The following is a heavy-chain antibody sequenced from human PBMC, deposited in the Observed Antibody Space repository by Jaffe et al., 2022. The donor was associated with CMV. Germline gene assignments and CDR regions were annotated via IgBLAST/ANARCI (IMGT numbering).Heavy chain of an antibody. CDR1: GGSFSGYY. J-gene: IGHJ4*02. Sequence: QVQLQQWGAGLLKPSETLSLTCAVYGGSFSGYYWSWIRQPPGKGLEWIGEINHSGSTNYNPSLKSRVTISVDTSKNQFSLKLSSVTAADTAVYYCASLNTAMPNGGYWGQGTLVTVSS. CDR2: INHSGST. CDR3: ASLNTAMPNGGY. D-gene: IGHD5-18*01. V-gene: IGHV4-34*01.